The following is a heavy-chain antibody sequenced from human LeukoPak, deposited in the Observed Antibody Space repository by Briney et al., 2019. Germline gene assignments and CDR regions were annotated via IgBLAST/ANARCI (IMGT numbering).Heavy chain of an antibody. V-gene: IGHV3-30-3*01. CDR1: GLTFSSYA. D-gene: IGHD6-19*01. CDR2: ISSDGSSK. J-gene: IGHJ4*02. CDR3: ARNLYSSGWLIDY. Sequence: PGGSLRLSCAASGLTFSSYAMSWVRQAPGKGLEWVAVISSDGSSKYYAESVKGRFPISRDNSKNTLYLQLNSLRVEDTAVYYCARNLYSSGWLIDYWGQGTLVTVSS.